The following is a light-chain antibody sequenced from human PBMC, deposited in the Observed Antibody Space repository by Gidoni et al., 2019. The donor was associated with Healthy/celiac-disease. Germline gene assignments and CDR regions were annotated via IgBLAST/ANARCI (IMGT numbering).Light chain of an antibody. CDR1: QSLSSSY. Sequence: IVLTPSPVTLSLSPGERATPSCSASQSLSSSYLAWYQQKPGQAPTLLIYGASSRATGIPDRVSGSGSGTDFTLTISRLEPEDFAVYYCQQYGSSPLLTFGGGTKVEIK. J-gene: IGKJ4*01. V-gene: IGKV3-20*01. CDR3: QQYGSSPLLT. CDR2: GAS.